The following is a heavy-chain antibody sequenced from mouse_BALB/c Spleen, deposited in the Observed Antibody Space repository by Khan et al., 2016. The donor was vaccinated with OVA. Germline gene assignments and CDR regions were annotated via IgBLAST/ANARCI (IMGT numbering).Heavy chain of an antibody. J-gene: IGHJ2*01. CDR1: GVKSKDTY. CDR2: IEPAKGKT. CDR3: ARINA. V-gene: IGHV14-3*02. Sequence: VQLKESGAERVKPGASGKWYCTEAGVKSKDTYMQGVKQRPEKGQEGIGRIEPAKGKTKYDPKFQGKDTITADTSSNTAYLQLSSLTSEDTAVYYCARINAWGQGTTLTVSS.